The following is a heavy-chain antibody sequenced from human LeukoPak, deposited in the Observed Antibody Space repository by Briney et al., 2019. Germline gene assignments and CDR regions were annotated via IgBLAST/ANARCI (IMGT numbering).Heavy chain of an antibody. CDR1: GGSISSYY. J-gene: IGHJ6*03. D-gene: IGHD6-19*01. CDR2: IYYSGST. CDR3: ARHRGSGWPHYYYYYMDV. Sequence: SETLSFTCTVSGGSISSYYWSWIRQPPGKGLEWIGYIYYSGSTNYNPSLKSRVTISVDTSKNQFSLKLSSVTAADTAVYYCARHRGSGWPHYYYYYMDVWGKGTTVTVSS. V-gene: IGHV4-59*08.